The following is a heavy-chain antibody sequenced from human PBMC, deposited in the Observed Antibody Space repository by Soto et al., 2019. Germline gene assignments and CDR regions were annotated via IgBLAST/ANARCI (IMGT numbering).Heavy chain of an antibody. CDR3: TTDRLGEYSSSSHRESWFDP. Sequence: EVQLVESGGGLVKPGGSLRLSCAASGFTFSNAWMSWVRQAPGKGLEWVGRSKSKTDGGTTDYAAPVKGRFTISRDDSKNTLYLQMNSLKTGDTAVYYCTTDRLGEYSSSSHRESWFDPWGQGTLVTVSS. CDR2: SKSKTDGGTT. V-gene: IGHV3-15*01. D-gene: IGHD6-6*01. CDR1: GFTFSNAW. J-gene: IGHJ5*02.